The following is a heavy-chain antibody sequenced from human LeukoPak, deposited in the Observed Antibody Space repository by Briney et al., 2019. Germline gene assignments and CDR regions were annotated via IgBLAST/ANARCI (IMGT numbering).Heavy chain of an antibody. Sequence: SETLSLTCTVSGGSISSYYWSWIRQPPGKGLEWIGYIYYSGSTNYNPSLKSRVAISVDTSKNQFSLKLSSVTAADTAVYYCARGATVVKGASYHFDYWGQGTLVTVSS. CDR2: IYYSGST. V-gene: IGHV4-59*01. J-gene: IGHJ4*02. CDR1: GGSISSYY. D-gene: IGHD4-23*01. CDR3: ARGATVVKGASYHFDY.